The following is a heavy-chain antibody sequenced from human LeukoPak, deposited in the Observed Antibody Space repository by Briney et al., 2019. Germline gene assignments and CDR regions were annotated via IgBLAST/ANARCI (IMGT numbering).Heavy chain of an antibody. Sequence: PGGSLRLSCAASEFTVNSNYMSWVRQAPGKGLEWVSVIYSGDSTYYADSVKGRFTFSRDNSENTLYLQMNSLRAEDTAVYYCAGGAGPSKDAFDIWGQGTMVTVSS. J-gene: IGHJ3*02. CDR1: EFTVNSNY. V-gene: IGHV3-53*01. CDR2: IYSGDST. CDR3: AGGAGPSKDAFDI. D-gene: IGHD3-10*01.